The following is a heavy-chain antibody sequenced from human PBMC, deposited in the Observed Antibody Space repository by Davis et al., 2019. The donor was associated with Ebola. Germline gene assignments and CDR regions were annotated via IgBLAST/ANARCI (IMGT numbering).Heavy chain of an antibody. V-gene: IGHV4-34*01. CDR3: GRVVASEGI. Sequence: MPSETLSLTCTVSGGSISSHYWSWIRQPPGKGLEWLGEIDHSGSTNYNPSLKTRITISIDTSKNQFSLRLSSVTAADTAVYYCGRVVASEGIWGQGTTVTVSS. J-gene: IGHJ6*02. CDR2: IDHSGST. D-gene: IGHD5-12*01. CDR1: GGSISSHY.